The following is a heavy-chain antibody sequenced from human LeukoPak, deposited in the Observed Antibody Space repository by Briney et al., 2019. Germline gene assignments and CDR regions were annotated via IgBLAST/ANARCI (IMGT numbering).Heavy chain of an antibody. CDR1: GYTFTSYA. CDR2: INASNGNT. CDR3: ARAISGSYYY. V-gene: IGHV1-3*01. D-gene: IGHD1-26*01. J-gene: IGHJ4*02. Sequence: ASVKASCKASGYTFTSYAMHWVRQAPGQRLEWMGWINASNGNTKYSQKFQGRVTITRDTSASTAYMELSRLRSDDTAVYYCARAISGSYYYWGQGTLVTVSS.